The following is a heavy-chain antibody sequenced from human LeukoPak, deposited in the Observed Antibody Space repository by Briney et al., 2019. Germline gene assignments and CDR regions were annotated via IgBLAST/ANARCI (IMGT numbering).Heavy chain of an antibody. CDR1: GFTFSSYG. V-gene: IGHV3-30*03. CDR3: ARDPSYGDIYFDY. J-gene: IGHJ4*02. CDR2: ISYDGSNK. Sequence: PGGSLRLSCAASGFTFSSYGMHWVRQAPGKGLEWVAVISYDGSNKYYADSVKGRFTISRDNSKNTLYLQMNSLRAEDTAVYYCARDPSYGDIYFDYWGQGTLVTVSS. D-gene: IGHD4-17*01.